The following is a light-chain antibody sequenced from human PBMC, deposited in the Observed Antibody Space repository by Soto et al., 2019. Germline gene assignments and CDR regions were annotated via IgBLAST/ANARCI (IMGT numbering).Light chain of an antibody. Sequence: EIVLTQSPGTLSLSPGERPTLSSRASQRVSSHSLAWYQQKPGQAPSTLIYGASSRATGIPDRFSASGSGTDFTLTISRLEPEDFAVYYCHHYPRSSWTFGQGTKVDIK. CDR2: GAS. CDR3: HHYPRSSWT. J-gene: IGKJ1*01. CDR1: QRVSSHS. V-gene: IGKV3-20*01.